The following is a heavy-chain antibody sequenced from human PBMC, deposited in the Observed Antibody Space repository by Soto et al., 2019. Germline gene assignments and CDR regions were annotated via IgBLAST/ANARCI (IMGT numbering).Heavy chain of an antibody. J-gene: IGHJ4*02. V-gene: IGHV4-4*02. Sequence: QVRLQESGPGLVKPSGTLSLTCAVSSGSINNSNSWSWVRQPPGKGLEWIGGIYDSGSTTYNPALKRRVTVSADKSKNQFSPKLTSVTAADTAVYFCAGTYCTSVSCYPCWCQGTLVSVS. CDR2: IYDSGST. CDR3: AGTYCTSVSCYPC. D-gene: IGHD2-2*01. CDR1: SGSINNSNS.